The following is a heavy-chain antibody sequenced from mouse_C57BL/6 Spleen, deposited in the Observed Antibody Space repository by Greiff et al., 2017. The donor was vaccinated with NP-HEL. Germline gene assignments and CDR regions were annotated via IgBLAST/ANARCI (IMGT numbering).Heavy chain of an antibody. CDR3: ARKGAYYSRYYAMDY. CDR2: IYPGDGDT. V-gene: IGHV1-80*01. J-gene: IGHJ4*01. CDR1: GYAFSSYW. Sequence: QVQLKQSGAELVKPGASVKISCKASGYAFSSYWMNWVKQRPGKGLEWIGQIYPGDGDTNYNGKFKGKATLTADKSSSTAYMQLSSLTSEDSAVYFCARKGAYYSRYYAMDYWGQGTSVTVSS. D-gene: IGHD2-12*01.